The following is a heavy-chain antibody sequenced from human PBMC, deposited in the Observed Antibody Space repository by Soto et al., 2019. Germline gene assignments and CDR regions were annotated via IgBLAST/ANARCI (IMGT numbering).Heavy chain of an antibody. Sequence: SETLSLTCTVSGGSISSYYWSWIRQPPGKGLEWIGYIYYSGSTNYNPSLKSRVTISVDTSKNQFSLKLSSVTAADTAVYYCARVTGELLVWFDPWGQGTLVTVS. D-gene: IGHD1-26*01. CDR2: IYYSGST. CDR1: GGSISSYY. V-gene: IGHV4-59*01. CDR3: ARVTGELLVWFDP. J-gene: IGHJ5*02.